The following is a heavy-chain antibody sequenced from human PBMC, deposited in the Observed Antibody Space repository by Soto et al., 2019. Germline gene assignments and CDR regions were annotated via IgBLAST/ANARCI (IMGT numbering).Heavy chain of an antibody. D-gene: IGHD2-21*02. V-gene: IGHV4-4*02. Sequence: QVQLQESGPGLVKPSGTLYLTCAVSGGSISSSNWWSWVRQSPGKGLWWIGEIYHGGTTNYNPARKSRVTKSAAKAKYQFSMKLTSVTAADKAVYYCARSAGGNSFFEYWGQGTLVTVSS. CDR1: GGSISSSNW. CDR3: ARSAGGNSFFEY. J-gene: IGHJ4*02. CDR2: IYHGGTT.